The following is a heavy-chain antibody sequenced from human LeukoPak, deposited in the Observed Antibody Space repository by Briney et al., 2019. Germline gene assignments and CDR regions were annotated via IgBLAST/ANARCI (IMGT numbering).Heavy chain of an antibody. CDR2: IHQDGRER. D-gene: IGHD1-1*01. CDR1: GFIFSSYT. V-gene: IGHV3-7*01. J-gene: IGHJ2*01. CDR3: ARTTPSWFFDL. Sequence: PGGSLRLSCAASGFIFSSYTMNWVRQAPGKGLEWVAYIHQDGRERYYVDSVKGRFTISRDNAKNSLYLQMNGLRAEDTAVYYCARTTPSWFFDLWGRGTLVTVSS.